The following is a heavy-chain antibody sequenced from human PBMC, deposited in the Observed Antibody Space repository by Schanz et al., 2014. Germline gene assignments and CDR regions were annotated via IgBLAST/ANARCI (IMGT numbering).Heavy chain of an antibody. CDR3: ATMWAYCTITTCHTLEPFDV. J-gene: IGHJ3*01. V-gene: IGHV1-2*04. CDR1: GYTTFTDYY. CDR2: INPNSGDT. D-gene: IGHD2-2*01. Sequence: QVQLVQSGAEVKKPGASVKVSCKASGYTTFTDYYIHWVRQAPGQGLEWMGWINPNSGDTNYAQKFQGWVTMTRATSISTAYMELRSLRSDDTALYYCATMWAYCTITTCHTLEPFDVWGQGTMVTVSS.